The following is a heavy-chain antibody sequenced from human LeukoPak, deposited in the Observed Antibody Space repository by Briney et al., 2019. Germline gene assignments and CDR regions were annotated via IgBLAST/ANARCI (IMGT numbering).Heavy chain of an antibody. CDR1: GHSFLDYW. D-gene: IGHD2-2*02. CDR2: IFPHDADI. V-gene: IGHV5-51*01. Sequence: GESLKISCKGSGHSFLDYWIGWVRQVPGKGPEWMGIIFPHDADIKYSPSFQGQVTISVDKSISTAYVQWSSLKASDSAMYYCGRYGLKGCATSGNCYTSYYYYGMDVWGQGTAVTVSS. J-gene: IGHJ6*02. CDR3: GRYGLKGCATSGNCYTSYYYYGMDV.